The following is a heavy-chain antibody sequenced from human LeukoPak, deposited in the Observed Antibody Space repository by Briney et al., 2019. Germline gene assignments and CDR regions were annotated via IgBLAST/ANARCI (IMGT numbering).Heavy chain of an antibody. CDR3: ARREFKNWFDP. CDR1: GYSFISHW. V-gene: IGHV5-51*01. Sequence: GESLKISCKGSGYSFISHWIGWVRQMPGKGLEWMGIIYPGDSDTRYSPSFQGQVTISADKSISTAFLQWSSLKASDTAMYYCARREFKNWFDPWGQGTLVTVSS. CDR2: IYPGDSDT. J-gene: IGHJ5*02.